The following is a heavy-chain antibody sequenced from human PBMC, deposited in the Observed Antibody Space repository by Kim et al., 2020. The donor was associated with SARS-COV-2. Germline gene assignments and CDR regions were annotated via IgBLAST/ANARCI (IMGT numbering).Heavy chain of an antibody. CDR3: ARDLEEVVAAAGNYGMDV. D-gene: IGHD6-13*01. V-gene: IGHV3-11*06. J-gene: IGHJ6*02. Sequence: KGRFTISRDNAKNSLYLQMNSLRAEDTAVYYCARDLEEVVAAAGNYGMDVWGQGTTVTVSS.